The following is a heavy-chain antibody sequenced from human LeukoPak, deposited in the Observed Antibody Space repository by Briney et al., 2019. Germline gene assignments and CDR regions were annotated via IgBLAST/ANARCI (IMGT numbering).Heavy chain of an antibody. D-gene: IGHD2-2*01. V-gene: IGHV1-18*01. CDR2: ISAYNGNT. CDR1: GYTFTSYG. CDR3: ARDPRVYCSSTSCYPIGDDAFDI. Sequence: ASVKVSCKASGYTFTSYGISWARQAPGQGLEWMGWISAYNGNTNYAQKLQGRVTMTTDTSTSTAYMELRSLRSDDTAVYYCARDPRVYCSSTSCYPIGDDAFDIWGQGTMVTVSS. J-gene: IGHJ3*02.